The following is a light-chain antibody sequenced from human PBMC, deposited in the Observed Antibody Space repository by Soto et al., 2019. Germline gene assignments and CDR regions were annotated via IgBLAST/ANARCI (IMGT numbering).Light chain of an antibody. CDR1: MRDVGAYNL. Sequence: QSALTQPASVSGSPGQSITISCAGTMRDVGAYNLVSWYQQHPGRVPQLIIYEVRNRPSGISFRFSGSKSGNTASLTISGLQAEDDADYYCSSFTSKSTLIFGGGTKVTVL. CDR3: SSFTSKSTLI. CDR2: EVR. V-gene: IGLV2-14*01. J-gene: IGLJ2*01.